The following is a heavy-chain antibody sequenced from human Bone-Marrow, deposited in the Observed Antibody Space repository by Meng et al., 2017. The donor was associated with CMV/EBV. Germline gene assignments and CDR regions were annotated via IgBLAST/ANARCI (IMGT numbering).Heavy chain of an antibody. D-gene: IGHD2-21*01. CDR3: NRVPYCGGDCYSHFDY. CDR1: GFTFGDYA. Sequence: GGSLRLSCTVSGFTFGDYAMSWVRQAAGKGLEWVGFIRSKAYGGKTEYAASVKGRFTISRDDSKSIAYLQMNSLKTEDTAVYYCNRVPYCGGDCYSHFDYWGQGTLVTVSS. CDR2: IRSKAYGGKT. J-gene: IGHJ4*02. V-gene: IGHV3-49*04.